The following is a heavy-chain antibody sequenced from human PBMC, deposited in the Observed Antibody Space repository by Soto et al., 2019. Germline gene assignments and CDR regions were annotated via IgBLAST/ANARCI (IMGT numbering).Heavy chain of an antibody. Sequence: GGSLRLSCAASGFTFSDYYMSWIRQAPGKGLEWVSYISSSGSTIYYADSVKGRFTISRDNAKNSLYLQMNSLRAEDTAVYYCASVLTGTTLIPLGYMDVWGKGTTVTVSS. D-gene: IGHD1-7*01. CDR2: ISSSGSTI. J-gene: IGHJ6*03. CDR3: ASVLTGTTLIPLGYMDV. CDR1: GFTFSDYY. V-gene: IGHV3-11*01.